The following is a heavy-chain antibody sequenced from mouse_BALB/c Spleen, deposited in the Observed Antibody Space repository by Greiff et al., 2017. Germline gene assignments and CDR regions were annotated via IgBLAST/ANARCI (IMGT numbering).Heavy chain of an antibody. V-gene: IGHV2-6-4*01. Sequence: QVQLKESGPGLVAPSQSLSITCTVSGFSLSRYSVHWVRQPPGKGLEWLGMIWGGGSTDYNSALKSRLSISKDNSKSQVFLKMNSLQTDDTAMYYCARNDRYGGAWFAYWGQGTLVTVAA. J-gene: IGHJ3*01. CDR2: IWGGGST. CDR1: GFSLSRYS. CDR3: ARNDRYGGAWFAY. D-gene: IGHD2-14*01.